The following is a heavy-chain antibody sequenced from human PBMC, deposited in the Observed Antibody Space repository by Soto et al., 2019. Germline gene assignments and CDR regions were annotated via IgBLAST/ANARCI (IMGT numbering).Heavy chain of an antibody. Sequence: HPVGSLRLSCAASGFTFSSYEMNWVRQAPGKGLEWVSYISSSGSTIYYADSVKGRFTISRDNAKSSLYLQMNSLRAEDTAVYYCARAITGTLEDAFDIWGQGTMVTVSS. CDR3: ARAITGTLEDAFDI. CDR2: ISSSGSTI. V-gene: IGHV3-48*03. CDR1: GFTFSSYE. D-gene: IGHD1-7*01. J-gene: IGHJ3*02.